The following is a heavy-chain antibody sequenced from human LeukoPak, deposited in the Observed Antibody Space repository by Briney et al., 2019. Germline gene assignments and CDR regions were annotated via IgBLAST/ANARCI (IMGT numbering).Heavy chain of an antibody. V-gene: IGHV3-21*04. J-gene: IGHJ4*02. D-gene: IGHD3-10*01. Sequence: GGSLRLSCAASGFTFSSYSMNWVRQAPGKGLEWVSSISSSSSYIYYADSVKGRFTISRDNAKNSLYLQMNSLRAEDTAVYYCARSYYGSGRYGPQFDYWGQGTLVTVSS. CDR1: GFTFSSYS. CDR2: ISSSSSYI. CDR3: ARSYYGSGRYGPQFDY.